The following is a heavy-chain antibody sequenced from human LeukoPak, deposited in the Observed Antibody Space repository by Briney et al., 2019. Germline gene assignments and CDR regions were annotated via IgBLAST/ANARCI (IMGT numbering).Heavy chain of an antibody. V-gene: IGHV1-69*04. J-gene: IGHJ4*02. D-gene: IGHD3-9*01. CDR1: GGTFSSYA. CDR3: ARGLVGKQNCFDY. CDR2: IIPILGIA. Sequence: SVKVSCKASGGTFSSYAISWVRQAPGQGLEWMGRIIPILGIANYAQKFQGRVTITADKSTSTAYMELSSLRSEDMAVYYCARGLVGKQNCFDYWGQGTLVTVSS.